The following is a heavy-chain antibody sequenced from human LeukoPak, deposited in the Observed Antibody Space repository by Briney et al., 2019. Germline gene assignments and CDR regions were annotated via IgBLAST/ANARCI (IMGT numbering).Heavy chain of an antibody. V-gene: IGHV1-18*01. CDR3: ARFLPDTADDY. Sequence: ASVKVSCKASGYTLTSYGISWVRQAPGQGLEWMGWISAYNGNTRYAQKLQGRVTMTTDSSTSTAYMELSRLRSDDTAVYYCARFLPDTADDYWGQGTLVTVSS. CDR1: GYTLTSYG. D-gene: IGHD5-18*01. CDR2: ISAYNGNT. J-gene: IGHJ4*02.